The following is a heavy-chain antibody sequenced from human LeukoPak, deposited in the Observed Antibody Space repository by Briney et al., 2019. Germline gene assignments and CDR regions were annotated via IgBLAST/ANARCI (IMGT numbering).Heavy chain of an antibody. J-gene: IGHJ4*02. CDR2: ISSSSSYI. D-gene: IGHD5-18*01. Sequence: GGSLRLSCAASGFTFSSYSMNWVRQAPGKGPEWVSSISSSSSYIYYADSVKGRFTISRDNAKNSLYLQMNSLRGEDTAVYYCTRDDSYGLDYWGQGTRVTVSS. V-gene: IGHV3-21*01. CDR1: GFTFSSYS. CDR3: TRDDSYGLDY.